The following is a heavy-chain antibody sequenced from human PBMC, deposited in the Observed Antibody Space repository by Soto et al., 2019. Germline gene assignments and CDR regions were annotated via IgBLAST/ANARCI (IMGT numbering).Heavy chain of an antibody. J-gene: IGHJ6*02. CDR3: ARGPRAGYVSGSYGRYYYYGMDV. CDR2: ISYDGSNK. D-gene: IGHD3-10*01. V-gene: IGHV3-30-3*01. CDR1: GFTFRSYA. Sequence: SLRLSCAASGFTFRSYAMHWVRQAPGKGLEWVAVISYDGSNKYDADSVKGRFTICRDNTKNTLYLQMNSLRAEDTTVYYCARGPRAGYVSGSYGRYYYYGMDVWGQGTTVTVSS.